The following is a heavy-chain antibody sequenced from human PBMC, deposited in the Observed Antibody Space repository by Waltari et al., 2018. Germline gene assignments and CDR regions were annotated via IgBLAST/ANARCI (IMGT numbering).Heavy chain of an antibody. CDR2: INQDGSER. CDR1: GFTFSAYF. Sequence: EVQLVESGGGLVQPGGSLRLSCAASGFTFSAYFISWVRQAPGKGLGWVANINQDGSERYYVDSVRGRFTISRDNAKKSLYLQMNSLGAEDTAIYYCARWGVGNLDYWGLGTPVTVSS. V-gene: IGHV3-7*01. D-gene: IGHD1-26*01. J-gene: IGHJ4*02. CDR3: ARWGVGNLDY.